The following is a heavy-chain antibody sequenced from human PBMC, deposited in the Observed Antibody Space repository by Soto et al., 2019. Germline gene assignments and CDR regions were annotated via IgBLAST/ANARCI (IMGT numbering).Heavy chain of an antibody. J-gene: IGHJ5*02. CDR2: IYYSGST. CDR1: GGSISSYY. D-gene: IGHD6-19*01. Sequence: SETLSLTCTVSGGSISSYYWSWIRQPPGKGLEWIGYIYYSGSTNYNPSLKSRVTISVDTSKNQFSLKLSSVTAADTAVYYCARLGPIAVTAPWFDPWGQGTLVTVSS. V-gene: IGHV4-59*08. CDR3: ARLGPIAVTAPWFDP.